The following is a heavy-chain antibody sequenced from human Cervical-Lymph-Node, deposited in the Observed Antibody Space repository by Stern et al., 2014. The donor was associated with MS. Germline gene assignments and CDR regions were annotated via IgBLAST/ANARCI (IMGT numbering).Heavy chain of an antibody. Sequence: QVQLVESGGGVVQPGRSLRLSCAASGFTFSSYGMHWVRQAPGKGLERVAVISYDGSNKYYADSVKGRFTISRDNSKNTLYLQMNSLRAEDTAVYYCAKGVAGTWYYYGMDVWGQGTTVTVSS. CDR1: GFTFSSYG. V-gene: IGHV3-30*18. CDR3: AKGVAGTWYYYGMDV. D-gene: IGHD6-19*01. CDR2: ISYDGSNK. J-gene: IGHJ6*02.